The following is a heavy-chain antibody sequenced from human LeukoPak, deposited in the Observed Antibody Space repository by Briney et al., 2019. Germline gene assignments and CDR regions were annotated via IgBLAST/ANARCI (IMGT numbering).Heavy chain of an antibody. CDR1: GFTVSSNY. CDR2: IYSGGST. V-gene: IGHV3-53*01. J-gene: IGHJ4*02. CDR3: ARWSYGGVDY. D-gene: IGHD4/OR15-4a*01. Sequence: GGSLRLSCAASGFTVSSNYMSWVRRAPGKGLEWVSLIYSGGSTNYADSVKGRFTISRDNSKNTLYLQMNSLRAEDTAVYYCARWSYGGVDYWGQGTLVTVSS.